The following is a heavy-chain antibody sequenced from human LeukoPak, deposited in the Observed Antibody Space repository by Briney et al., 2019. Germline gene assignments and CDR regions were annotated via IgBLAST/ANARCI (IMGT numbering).Heavy chain of an antibody. CDR3: ARGYSYGSDYYYGMDV. D-gene: IGHD5-18*01. CDR1: GYTFTSYG. CDR2: ISAYNGNT. V-gene: IGHV1-18*01. Sequence: GASVKVSCKASGYTFTSYGISWVRQAPGQGLEWMGWISAYNGNTNYTQKLQGRVTMTIDTSTSTAYMELRSLRSDDTAVYYCARGYSYGSDYYYGMDVWGQGTTVTVSS. J-gene: IGHJ6*02.